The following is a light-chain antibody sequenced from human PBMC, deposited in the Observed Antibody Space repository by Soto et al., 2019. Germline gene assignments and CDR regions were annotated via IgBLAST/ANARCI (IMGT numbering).Light chain of an antibody. CDR2: GVN. V-gene: IGLV2-23*02. J-gene: IGLJ1*01. Sequence: QSVLTQPASVSGSPGQSITISCTGNSREVGSYNLVSWYQQHPGKAPKLMIYGVNKRPSGVSNRFSGSKSGNTASLTISGLQAEDEADYYCCSYAGISTFYVFGTGTKVTVL. CDR3: CSYAGISTFYV. CDR1: SREVGSYNL.